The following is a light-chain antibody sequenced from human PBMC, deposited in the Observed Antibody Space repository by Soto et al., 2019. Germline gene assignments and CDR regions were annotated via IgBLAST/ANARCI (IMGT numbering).Light chain of an antibody. CDR2: GAS. CDR3: QQYGSSPGT. CDR1: RSVSSNF. V-gene: IGKV3-20*01. Sequence: EIVLTQSPGTLSLSPGERATLSCRTSRSVSSNFLAWYQHKPGQAPRLLSYGASSRATGIPDRFSVSGSGTDFPLTISRLEPEEFGVYYCQQYGSSPGTFGQGTKVEIK. J-gene: IGKJ1*01.